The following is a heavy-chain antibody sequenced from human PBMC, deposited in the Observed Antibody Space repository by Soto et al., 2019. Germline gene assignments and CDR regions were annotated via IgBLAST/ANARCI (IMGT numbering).Heavy chain of an antibody. CDR1: GFTFSSYA. D-gene: IGHD2-2*01. V-gene: IGHV3-23*01. Sequence: GGSLRLSCAASGFTFSSYAMSWVRQAPGKGLEWVSAISGSGGSTYYADSVKGRFTISRDNSKNTLYLQMNSLRAEDTAVYYCAKVWAGYCSSPSCYADMDVWGKGTTVPVSS. CDR3: AKVWAGYCSSPSCYADMDV. J-gene: IGHJ6*03. CDR2: ISGSGGST.